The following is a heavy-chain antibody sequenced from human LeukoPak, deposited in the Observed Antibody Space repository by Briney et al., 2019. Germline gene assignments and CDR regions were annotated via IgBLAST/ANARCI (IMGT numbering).Heavy chain of an antibody. Sequence: GGSLRLSCAASGFTVSTNYISWVRQAPGKGLEWVSVIYSAGSTYYADSVKGRFTISRDNSKNTVYLQMNSLGPDDTAVYYCAREGGSGSYGYDYWGQGTLVTVSS. CDR3: AREGGSGSYGYDY. J-gene: IGHJ4*02. CDR1: GFTVSTNY. CDR2: IYSAGST. V-gene: IGHV3-66*02. D-gene: IGHD3-10*01.